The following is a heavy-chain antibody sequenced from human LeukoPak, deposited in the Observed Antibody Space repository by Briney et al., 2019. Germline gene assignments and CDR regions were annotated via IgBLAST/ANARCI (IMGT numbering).Heavy chain of an antibody. J-gene: IGHJ4*02. V-gene: IGHV4-30-4*01. CDR1: GGSISSGDHY. CDR2: SYFSGST. D-gene: IGHD2-15*01. Sequence: SETLSLTCTVSGGSISSGDHYWIWIRPPPGKGLEWIVNSYFSGSTYYNPSLMSRVTITVDTSKSNFSLKLSSVTVAYTAIYYCDRYCSGASCNGPFDSWGPGTLVAVSS. CDR3: DRYCSGASCNGPFDS.